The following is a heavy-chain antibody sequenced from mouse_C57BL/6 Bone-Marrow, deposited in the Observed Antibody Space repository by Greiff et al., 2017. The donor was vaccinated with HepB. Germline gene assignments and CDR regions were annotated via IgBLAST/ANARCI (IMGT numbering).Heavy chain of an antibody. CDR3: ATPYYDYDVYAMDY. CDR2: INPNYGTT. V-gene: IGHV1-39*01. D-gene: IGHD2-4*01. J-gene: IGHJ4*01. CDR1: GYSFTDYN. Sequence: VQLKESGPELVKPGASVKISCKASGYSFTDYNMNWVKQSNGKSLEWIGVINPNYGTTSYNQKFKGKATLTVDQSSSTAYMQLTRLTSEDPAVYYCATPYYDYDVYAMDYWGQGTSVTVSS.